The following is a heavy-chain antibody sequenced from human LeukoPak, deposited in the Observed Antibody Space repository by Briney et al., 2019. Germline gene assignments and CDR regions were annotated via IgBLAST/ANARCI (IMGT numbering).Heavy chain of an antibody. CDR1: GFSFSDNY. V-gene: IGHV3-11*04. CDR3: AGLEIATPYFDY. J-gene: IGHJ4*02. Sequence: GGSLILSCAASGFSFSDNYMSWIRQPTRKGLEWVSYISSSGSTIYYADSVKGRFTISRHNAKNSLYLQMNSLRAEDTAVYYCAGLEIATPYFDYWGQGTLVTVSS. D-gene: IGHD2-21*01. CDR2: ISSSGSTI.